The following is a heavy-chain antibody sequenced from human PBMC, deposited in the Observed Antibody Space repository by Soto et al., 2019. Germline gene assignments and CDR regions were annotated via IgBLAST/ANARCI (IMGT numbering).Heavy chain of an antibody. Sequence: SVKVSCKASGGTFSSYAISWVRQAPGQGLEWMGGIIPIFGTANYAQKFQGRVTITADESTSTAYMELSSLRSEDTAVYYCARDKHNWNSPFLYWGQGTLVTVSS. J-gene: IGHJ4*02. D-gene: IGHD1-7*01. CDR3: ARDKHNWNSPFLY. CDR1: GGTFSSYA. CDR2: IIPIFGTA. V-gene: IGHV1-69*13.